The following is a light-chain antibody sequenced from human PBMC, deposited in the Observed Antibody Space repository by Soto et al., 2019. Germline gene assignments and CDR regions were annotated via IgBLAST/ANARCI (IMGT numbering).Light chain of an antibody. Sequence: EIVMTQSPATLSVSPGERATLSCRASQSVSSNLAWYQQKPGQAPTLLIYGASTRATGIPARFSGSGSGTECTLTISSLQSEDFAVYYCQQYNNWPGTFGQGTKVEIK. CDR1: QSVSSN. CDR3: QQYNNWPGT. J-gene: IGKJ1*01. V-gene: IGKV3-15*01. CDR2: GAS.